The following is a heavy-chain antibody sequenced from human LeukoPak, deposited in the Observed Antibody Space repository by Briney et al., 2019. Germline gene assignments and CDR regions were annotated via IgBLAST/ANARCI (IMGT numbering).Heavy chain of an antibody. CDR3: ARSTSGSYFWADK. D-gene: IGHD1-26*01. V-gene: IGHV4-39*01. CDR1: GDSITSTTYY. J-gene: IGHJ4*02. CDR2: IYYSGTT. Sequence: SETLSLTCTVSGDSITSTTYYWGWIRQSPGKGLEWIGSIYYSGTTYYNPSLKSRVTISVDTSKSQFSLKLTSVTAAVTAVYYCARSTSGSYFWADKWGQGTLVTVSS.